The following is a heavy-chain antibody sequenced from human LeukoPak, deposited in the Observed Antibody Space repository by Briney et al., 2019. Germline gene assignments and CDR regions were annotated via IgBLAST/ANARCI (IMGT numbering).Heavy chain of an antibody. CDR2: IKQDGNDR. J-gene: IGHJ3*02. CDR3: AKDLSLTIVVVPAAKIIDAFDI. V-gene: IGHV3-7*03. D-gene: IGHD2-2*01. CDR1: GFTFSSYW. Sequence: GGSLRLSCAVSGFTFSSYWMSWVRQAPGKGLEWVANIKQDGNDRYYVDSVKGRFTISRDNAKNSLYLQMSSLRAEDTAVYYCAKDLSLTIVVVPAAKIIDAFDIWGQGTMVTVSS.